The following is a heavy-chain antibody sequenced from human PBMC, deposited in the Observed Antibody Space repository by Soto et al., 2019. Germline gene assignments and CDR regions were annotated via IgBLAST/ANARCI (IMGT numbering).Heavy chain of an antibody. J-gene: IGHJ4*02. CDR3: AKGQEVVLAAYPFDF. CDR2: ISGGGEST. V-gene: IGHV3-23*01. D-gene: IGHD2-15*01. Sequence: GGSLRLSCAASGFTFSNYAMTWVRQVPEKGLEWVSSISGGGESTSYAGSVKGRLTISRDNSKNTLYLQMSSLRAEDTALYYCAKGQEVVLAAYPFDFWGQGTLVTVSS. CDR1: GFTFSNYA.